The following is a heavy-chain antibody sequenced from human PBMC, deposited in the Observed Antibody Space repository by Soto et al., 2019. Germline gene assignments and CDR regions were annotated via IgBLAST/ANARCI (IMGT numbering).Heavy chain of an antibody. Sequence: EVQLVESGGGLVLPGGSLRLSCAASGFTFSRYAMHWVRQAPEKGLEYVAGISSNGATTYHASSVKGRFTISRDNSKNTLYLHMGSLRGEDMAVYYCARDPAEQPFGELYPGPFNYWGQGTLVTVSS. J-gene: IGHJ4*02. D-gene: IGHD3-10*01. CDR2: ISSNGATT. V-gene: IGHV3-64*01. CDR3: ARDPAEQPFGELYPGPFNY. CDR1: GFTFSRYA.